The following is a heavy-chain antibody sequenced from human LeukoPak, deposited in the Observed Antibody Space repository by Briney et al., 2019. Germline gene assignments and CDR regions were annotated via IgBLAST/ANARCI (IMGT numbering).Heavy chain of an antibody. D-gene: IGHD2-2*01. CDR1: GFTFSSHE. Sequence: QPGGSLRLSCAASGFTFSSHEMNWVRQAPGMGLEWVSYTSTSGDTIYYADSVKGRFAISRDNAKNSLSLQVNSLRAEDTAVYYCARGGYCSSTICYYFNAFDVWGQGTMVTVSS. J-gene: IGHJ3*01. V-gene: IGHV3-48*03. CDR3: ARGGYCSSTICYYFNAFDV. CDR2: TSTSGDTI.